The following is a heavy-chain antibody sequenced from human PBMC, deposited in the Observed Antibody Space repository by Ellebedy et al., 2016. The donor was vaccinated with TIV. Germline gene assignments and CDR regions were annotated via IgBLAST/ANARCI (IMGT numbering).Heavy chain of an antibody. CDR3: ASTEHVGFWGY. V-gene: IGHV4-59*01. Sequence: MPSETLSLTCTVSGGSLNNYHWSWIRQPPGKGLEWIGYIYNSGSTSYNPSLKSRVTMSIDTSKNQFSLNLSFVTAADTAVYYCASTEHVGFWGYWGQGTLVTVSS. CDR1: GGSLNNYH. D-gene: IGHD3-16*01. CDR2: IYNSGST. J-gene: IGHJ4*02.